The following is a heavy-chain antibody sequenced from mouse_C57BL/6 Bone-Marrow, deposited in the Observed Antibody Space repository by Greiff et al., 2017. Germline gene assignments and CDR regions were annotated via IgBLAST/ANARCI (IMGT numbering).Heavy chain of an antibody. CDR2: IDPENGDT. CDR3: SSLFAY. J-gene: IGHJ3*01. Sequence: VHVKQSGAELVRPGASVKLSCTASGFNIKDDYMHWVKQRPEQGLEWIGWIDPENGDTEYASKFQGKATITADTSSNTAYLQLSSLTAEDTAVYYCSSLFAYWGQGTLVTVSA. V-gene: IGHV14-4*01. CDR1: GFNIKDDY.